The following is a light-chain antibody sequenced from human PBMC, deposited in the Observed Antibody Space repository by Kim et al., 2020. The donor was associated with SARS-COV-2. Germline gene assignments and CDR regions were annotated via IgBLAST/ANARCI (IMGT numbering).Light chain of an antibody. CDR1: QSISSW. CDR2: DAS. V-gene: IGKV1-5*01. Sequence: SVGDSFTITCRASQSISSWLAWYQQKPGKAPKLLIYDASSLESGVPSRFSGSGSGTEFTLTISSLQPDDFATYYCQQYNSYSPRYTFGQGTKLEI. J-gene: IGKJ2*01. CDR3: QQYNSYSPRYT.